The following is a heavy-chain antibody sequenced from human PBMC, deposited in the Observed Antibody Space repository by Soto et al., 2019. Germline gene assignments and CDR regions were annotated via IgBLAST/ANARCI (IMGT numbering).Heavy chain of an antibody. V-gene: IGHV3-13*01. CDR1: GFTFSSYD. Sequence: PGGSLILSCAASGFTFSSYDMHWVRQATGKGLEWVSAIGTAGDTYYPGSVKGRFTISRENAKNSLYLQMNSLRAGDTAVYYCARARYYDFWSGYGYCYYGMAVWALWPTVTVSS. CDR3: ARARYYDFWSGYGYCYYGMAV. CDR2: IGTAGDT. D-gene: IGHD3-3*01. J-gene: IGHJ6*02.